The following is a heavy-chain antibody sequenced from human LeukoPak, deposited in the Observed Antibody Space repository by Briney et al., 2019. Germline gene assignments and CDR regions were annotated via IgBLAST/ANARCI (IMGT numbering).Heavy chain of an antibody. CDR3: ARQDGFKKMGLDY. V-gene: IGHV4-4*07. D-gene: IGHD5-24*01. J-gene: IGHJ4*02. Sequence: PSETLSLNCSVSGGSINSYWWSWIRQPAGKGLEFIGRIYTTGRTNYNPSLKSRVSMSVDTSKNKFSLELRSVTAADTAVYFCARQDGFKKMGLDYWGQGTLVTVSS. CDR2: IYTTGRT. CDR1: GGSINSYW.